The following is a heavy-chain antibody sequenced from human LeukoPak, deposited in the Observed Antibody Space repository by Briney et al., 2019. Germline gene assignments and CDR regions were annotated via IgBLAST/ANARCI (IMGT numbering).Heavy chain of an antibody. V-gene: IGHV3-48*03. Sequence: GGSLRLSCAASGFTFSSYEMNRVRQAPGKGLEWVSYISSSGSTIYYADSVKGRFTISRDNAKNSLYLQMNSLRAEDTAVYYCARGAYRDGYFDYWGQGTLVTVSS. CDR1: GFTFSSYE. CDR3: ARGAYRDGYFDY. CDR2: ISSSGSTI. J-gene: IGHJ4*02. D-gene: IGHD5-24*01.